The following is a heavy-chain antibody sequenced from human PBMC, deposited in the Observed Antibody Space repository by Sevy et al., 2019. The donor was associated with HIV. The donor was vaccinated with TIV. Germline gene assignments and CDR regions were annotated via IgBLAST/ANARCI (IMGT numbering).Heavy chain of an antibody. J-gene: IGHJ4*02. CDR3: ASRSQCSNGVCPFDY. Sequence: GGSLRLSCAASGFTFSSNWLHWVRQAPGKGLVWVSRINSDGSSTTYADSVKGRFTISRDNAKNTLYLQMNSLRDEDTAVYYCASRSQCSNGVCPFDYWGQGTLVTVSS. CDR2: INSDGSST. V-gene: IGHV3-74*01. CDR1: GFTFSSNW. D-gene: IGHD2-8*01.